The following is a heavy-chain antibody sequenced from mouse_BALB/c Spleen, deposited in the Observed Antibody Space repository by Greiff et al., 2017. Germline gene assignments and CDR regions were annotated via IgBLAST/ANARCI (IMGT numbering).Heavy chain of an antibody. Sequence: VQLQQSGAELVRPGTSVKVSCKASGYAFTNYLIEWVKQRPGQGLEWIGVINPGSGGTNYNEKFKGKATLTADKSSSTAYMQLSSLTSDDSAVYFCARSYDGSTGFAYWGQGTLVTVSA. V-gene: IGHV1-54*01. CDR3: ARSYDGSTGFAY. CDR2: INPGSGGT. J-gene: IGHJ3*01. D-gene: IGHD2-3*01. CDR1: GYAFTNYL.